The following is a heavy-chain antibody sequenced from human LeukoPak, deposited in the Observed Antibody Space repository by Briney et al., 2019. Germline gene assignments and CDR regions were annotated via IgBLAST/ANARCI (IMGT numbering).Heavy chain of an antibody. D-gene: IGHD4-17*01. CDR2: IKSKTDGGTT. Sequence: AGEPLKISCKDSGYSFNIYWIGWVRQKPGKGLEWVGRIKSKTDGGTTDYAAPVKGRFTISRDDSKNTLYLQMNSLKTEDTAVYYCTTGDDYGDYFDYWGQGTLVTVSS. J-gene: IGHJ4*02. CDR1: GYSFNIYW. V-gene: IGHV3-15*01. CDR3: TTGDDYGDYFDY.